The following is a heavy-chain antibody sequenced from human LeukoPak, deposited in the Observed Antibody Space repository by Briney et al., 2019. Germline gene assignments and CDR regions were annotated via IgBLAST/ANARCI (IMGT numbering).Heavy chain of an antibody. CDR3: ASERDCSSTSCYFIDY. CDR2: IYTIGST. Sequence: PSETLSLTCTVSGGSISSYYWSWIRQPAGKGLEWIGRIYTIGSTNYNPSLKSRVTMSVDTSKNQFSLKLSSVTAADTAVYYCASERDCSSTSCYFIDYWGQGTLVTVSS. J-gene: IGHJ4*02. CDR1: GGSISSYY. V-gene: IGHV4-4*07. D-gene: IGHD2-2*01.